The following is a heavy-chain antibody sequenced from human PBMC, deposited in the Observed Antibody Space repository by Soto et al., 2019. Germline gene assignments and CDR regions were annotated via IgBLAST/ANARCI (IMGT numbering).Heavy chain of an antibody. J-gene: IGHJ4*02. CDR2: IHYSGTT. V-gene: IGHV4-30-4*01. Sequence: PSVTLSLTCTVSGVSISSPHHKWSWVRQYPGKGLEWIGFIHYSGTTYYNPSLKSRVAISVDTSRNDFSLRLSSVTAADTAVYYCARGSDDCTNGVCSFSVTPGAYFDSWGQGNLLTISS. D-gene: IGHD2-8*01. CDR1: GVSISSPHHK. CDR3: ARGSDDCTNGVCSFSVTPGAYFDS.